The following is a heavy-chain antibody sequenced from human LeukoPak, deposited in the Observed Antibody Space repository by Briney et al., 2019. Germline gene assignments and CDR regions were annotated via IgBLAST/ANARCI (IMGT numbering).Heavy chain of an antibody. Sequence: SETLSLTCTVSGGSISSNYWSWIRQPAGKGLEWIGRIYTRGSTNYNPSLKSRVTMSVDTSKNQFSLKLSSVTAADTAVYYCASSYYYDSSGYYHWGQGTLVTVSS. CDR1: GGSISSNY. J-gene: IGHJ5*02. CDR3: ASSYYYDSSGYYH. D-gene: IGHD3-22*01. V-gene: IGHV4-4*07. CDR2: IYTRGST.